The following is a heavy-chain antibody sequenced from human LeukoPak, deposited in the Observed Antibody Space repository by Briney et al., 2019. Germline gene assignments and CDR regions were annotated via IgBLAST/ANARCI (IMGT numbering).Heavy chain of an antibody. D-gene: IGHD5-24*01. CDR3: ARHPRDGYNSPYFYYGVAV. CDR1: GGSISCYY. J-gene: IGHJ6*02. V-gene: IGHV4-59*08. Sequence: PSETLSLTCSVSGGSISCYYWSWIRQPPGKGLEWIGDIYYNVSTNYNPSLKSRDTISVDTSKNQFSLKQSSVTAADTAVYYCARHPRDGYNSPYFYYGVAVWGHGTTVTVSS. CDR2: IYYNVST.